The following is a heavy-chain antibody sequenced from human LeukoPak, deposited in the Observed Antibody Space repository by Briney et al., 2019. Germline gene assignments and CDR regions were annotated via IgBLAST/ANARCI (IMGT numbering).Heavy chain of an antibody. J-gene: IGHJ3*02. CDR2: IYSGGDT. CDR1: GLTFSSHW. D-gene: IGHD5-12*01. V-gene: IGHV3-53*01. CDR3: ARGWLGDI. Sequence: GGSLRLSCAASGLTFSSHWMHWVRQAPGKGLEWVSVIYSGGDTYFPDSVKGRLIISRDNSKNTLYLQMNSLRAEDTAVYYCARGWLGDIWGQGTMVTVSS.